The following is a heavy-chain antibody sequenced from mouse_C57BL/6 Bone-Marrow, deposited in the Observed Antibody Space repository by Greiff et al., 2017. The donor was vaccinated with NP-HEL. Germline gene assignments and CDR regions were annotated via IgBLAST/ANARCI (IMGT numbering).Heavy chain of an antibody. CDR2: ISSGGGYT. D-gene: IGHD3-2*02. Sequence: EVKLVESGGDLVKPGGSLKLSCAASGSTFSGYGMSWVRQTPDKRLEWVATISSGGGYTYYPDSVKGRFTISKDNAKNTLYLQRISLKSEDTAMYYCARQTAQATDYWCQGTTLTVSS. CDR3: ARQTAQATDY. CDR1: GSTFSGYG. J-gene: IGHJ2*01. V-gene: IGHV5-6*01.